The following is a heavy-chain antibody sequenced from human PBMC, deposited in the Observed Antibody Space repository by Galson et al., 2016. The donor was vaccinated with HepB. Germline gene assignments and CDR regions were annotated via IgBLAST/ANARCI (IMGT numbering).Heavy chain of an antibody. D-gene: IGHD3-16*01. V-gene: IGHV3-23*01. J-gene: IGHJ3*01. Sequence: SLRLSCAASGFTFRSYAMNWVRQAPGKGLQWVSAIDNSAGSTYYADSGKGRFTISRDNSKNTLYLQMNSLRAEDTAIYYCGRWYYDASWGQGTMVTVS. CDR3: GRWYYDAS. CDR1: GFTFRSYA. CDR2: IDNSAGST.